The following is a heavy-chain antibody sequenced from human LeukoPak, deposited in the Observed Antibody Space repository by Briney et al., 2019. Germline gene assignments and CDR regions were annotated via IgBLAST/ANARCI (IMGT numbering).Heavy chain of an antibody. CDR3: ARGGYSYVTVFWYNWFDP. V-gene: IGHV1-2*02. CDR1: GYTFTGYY. J-gene: IGHJ5*02. Sequence: GASVMVSCKASGYTFTGYYMHWVRQAPGQGLEWMGWINPNSGGTNYAQKFQGRVTMTRDTSISTAYMELSRLRSDDTAVYYCARGGYSYVTVFWYNWFDPWGQGTLVTVSS. D-gene: IGHD5-18*01. CDR2: INPNSGGT.